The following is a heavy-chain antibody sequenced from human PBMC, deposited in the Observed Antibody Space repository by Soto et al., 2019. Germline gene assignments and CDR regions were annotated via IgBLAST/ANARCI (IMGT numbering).Heavy chain of an antibody. CDR2: IYWDDDK. CDR1: GFSLTTRGVG. J-gene: IGHJ5*02. D-gene: IGHD3-10*01. V-gene: IGHV2-5*02. Sequence: QITLKESGPTLVKPTQTLTLTCTFSGFSLTTRGVGVGWIRQPPGKALECLALIYWDDDKRYSPSLQSRLSITTDTSKNQVVLTMTNVDPVDTATYYCAHIPNYYQCDWFDPWGQGTLVSVSS. CDR3: AHIPNYYQCDWFDP.